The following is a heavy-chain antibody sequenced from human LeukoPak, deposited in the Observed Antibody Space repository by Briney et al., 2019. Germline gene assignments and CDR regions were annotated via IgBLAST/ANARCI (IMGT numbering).Heavy chain of an antibody. CDR3: ARGGTYGSGRNQHTTLDC. V-gene: IGHV4-4*07. CDR2: IYTRGST. D-gene: IGHD3-10*01. Sequence: PSETLSLTCTVSGCSISNYYWSWIRQAAGKELEWIGRIYTRGSTNYNPSLKSRVTISLDKSKKQFSLNLNSVTAADTAVYYCARGGTYGSGRNQHTTLDCWGQGTLVTVSS. CDR1: GCSISNYY. J-gene: IGHJ4*02.